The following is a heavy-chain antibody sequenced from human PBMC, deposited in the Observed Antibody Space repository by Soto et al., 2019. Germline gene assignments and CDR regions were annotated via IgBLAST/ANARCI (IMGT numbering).Heavy chain of an antibody. V-gene: IGHV1-69*01. D-gene: IGHD3-9*01. J-gene: IGHJ6*02. CDR1: GGTFSSYA. Sequence: QVQLVQSGAEVKKPGSSVKVSCKASGGTFSSYAISWVRQAPGQGLEWMGGIIPIFGTANYAQKFQGRVTITADESTSTDYMELSSLRSEDTAVYYCAIATEGYFDSLYGMDVWGQGTTVTVSS. CDR2: IIPIFGTA. CDR3: AIATEGYFDSLYGMDV.